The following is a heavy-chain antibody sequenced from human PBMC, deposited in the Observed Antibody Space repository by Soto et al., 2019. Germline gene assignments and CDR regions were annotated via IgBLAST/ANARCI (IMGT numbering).Heavy chain of an antibody. CDR2: ISWNSGSI. CDR3: AKDRGLVLSFYFDY. Sequence: DVQLVESGGGLVKPGRSLRLSCAASGFTFDDYAMHWVRQAPGKGLEWVSGISWNSGSIGYADSVKGRFTISRDNAKNSLYLQMNRLRAEDTALYYCAKDRGLVLSFYFDYWGQGTLVTVSS. CDR1: GFTFDDYA. J-gene: IGHJ4*02. D-gene: IGHD6-19*01. V-gene: IGHV3-9*01.